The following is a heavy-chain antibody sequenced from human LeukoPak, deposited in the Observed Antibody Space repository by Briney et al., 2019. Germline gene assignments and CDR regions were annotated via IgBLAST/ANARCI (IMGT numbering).Heavy chain of an antibody. V-gene: IGHV4-34*01. Sequence: SETLSLTCAVYGGSFSGYYWSWIRQPPGKGLEWIGEINHSGSTNYNPSLKSRVTISVDTSKNQFSLKLSSVTAADTAVYYCARLSGSYRPFDYWGQGTLVTVSS. D-gene: IGHD1-26*01. CDR3: ARLSGSYRPFDY. CDR2: INHSGST. CDR1: GGSFSGYY. J-gene: IGHJ4*02.